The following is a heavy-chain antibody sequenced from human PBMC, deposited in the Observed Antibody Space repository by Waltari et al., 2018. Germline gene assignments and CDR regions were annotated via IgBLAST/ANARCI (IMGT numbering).Heavy chain of an antibody. CDR1: GYPFPVYY. V-gene: IGHV1-2*06. Sequence: QVQLVKSGAEVKTPGASVKVSCKASGYPFPVYYIPWARQAPGQGLEWMGRINPNSGGTNYAQKFQGRVTMTRDTSISTAYMELSRLRSDDTAVYYCARDKVAAAGVNWFDPWGQGTLVTVSS. CDR3: ARDKVAAAGVNWFDP. CDR2: INPNSGGT. D-gene: IGHD6-13*01. J-gene: IGHJ5*02.